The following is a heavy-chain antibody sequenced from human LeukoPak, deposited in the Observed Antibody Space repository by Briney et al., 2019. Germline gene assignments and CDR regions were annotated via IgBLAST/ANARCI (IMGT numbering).Heavy chain of an antibody. CDR1: GFTFSSYA. CDR2: ISYDGSNK. Sequence: PGRSLRLSCAASGFTFSSYAMHWVRQAPGKGLEWVAVISYDGSNKYYADSVKGRFTISRDNSKNTLYLQMNSLRAEDTAVYYCARVDRQQLTNDYWGQGTMVTVSS. V-gene: IGHV3-30*04. J-gene: IGHJ3*01. CDR3: ARVDRQQLTNDY. D-gene: IGHD6-13*01.